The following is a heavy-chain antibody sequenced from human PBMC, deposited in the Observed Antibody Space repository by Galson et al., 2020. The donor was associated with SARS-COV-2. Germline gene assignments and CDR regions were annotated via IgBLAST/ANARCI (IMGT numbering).Heavy chain of an antibody. CDR2: ISSSSSYI. J-gene: IGHJ6*02. CDR3: ARDFEQWLGGFDV. V-gene: IGHV3-21*01. D-gene: IGHD6-19*01. Sequence: GGSLRLSCAASGFTFSSYSMNWVRQAPGKGLEWVSSISSSSSYIYYADSVKGRFTISRDNAKNSLYLQMNSLRAEDTAVYYCARDFEQWLGGFDVWGQGTTVTVSS. CDR1: GFTFSSYS.